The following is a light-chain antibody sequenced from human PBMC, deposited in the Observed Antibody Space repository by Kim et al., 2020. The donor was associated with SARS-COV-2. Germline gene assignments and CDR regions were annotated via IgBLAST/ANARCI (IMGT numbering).Light chain of an antibody. CDR2: DAY. J-gene: IGKJ5*01. CDR3: QHRGSWPPN. Sequence: EIVFTQFPATLSLSPGESATLSCKASQSVSSYLAWYQQKPGQAPRLLIYDAYSRAPGIPARCSGRGSVTDFTLTISSVEPDDFAIYYCQHRGSWPPNFGQGRRLEI. V-gene: IGKV3-11*01. CDR1: QSVSSY.